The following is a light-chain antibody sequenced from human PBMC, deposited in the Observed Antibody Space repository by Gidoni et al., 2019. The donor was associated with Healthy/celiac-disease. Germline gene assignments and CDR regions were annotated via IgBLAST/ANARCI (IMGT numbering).Light chain of an antibody. CDR3: QQYGSSPYS. Sequence: ESVLTQSPGTLSLSPGERATLSYRASQSVSSSYLAWYQQKPGQAPRLLIYGASSRATGIPDRFSGSGSGTDFTLTISRLEPEDFAVYYCQQYGSSPYSCGQGTKLEIK. J-gene: IGKJ2*03. CDR2: GAS. V-gene: IGKV3-20*01. CDR1: QSVSSSY.